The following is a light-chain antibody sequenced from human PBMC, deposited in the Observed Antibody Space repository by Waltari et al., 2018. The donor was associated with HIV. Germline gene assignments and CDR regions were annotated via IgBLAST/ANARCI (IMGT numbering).Light chain of an antibody. Sequence: QSLLTQPPSASATPGQTVAISCSGRGSNLGHNGVNWYQQVPGAAPKLLIYGDDQLASGVPDRFVGSKYGTSASLVINGVQSDDEADYYCAAWNDRMKNFVVSGGSVLFGGGTRLTVL. CDR2: GDD. CDR3: AAWNDRMKNFVVSGGSVL. V-gene: IGLV1-44*01. J-gene: IGLJ2*01. CDR1: GSNLGHNG.